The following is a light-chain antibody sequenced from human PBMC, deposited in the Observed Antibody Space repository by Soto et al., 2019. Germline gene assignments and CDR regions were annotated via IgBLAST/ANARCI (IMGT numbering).Light chain of an antibody. Sequence: QSALTQPASVSGSPGQSIPISCTGTSSDVGGYNYVSWYQHHPGKAPKLMIYEVSTRPSGVSNRFSGSTSGNTASLSISGLQAEDEADYYCRSYTASYTQVFGGGTKLTVL. CDR2: EVS. CDR3: RSYTASYTQV. CDR1: SSDVGGYNY. J-gene: IGLJ3*02. V-gene: IGLV2-14*01.